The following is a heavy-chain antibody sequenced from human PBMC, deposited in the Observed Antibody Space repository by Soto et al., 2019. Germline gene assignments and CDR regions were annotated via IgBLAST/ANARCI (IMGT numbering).Heavy chain of an antibody. J-gene: IGHJ3*02. CDR1: GGSFSGYY. CDR3: ARGRANWGYGAFDI. D-gene: IGHD7-27*01. CDR2: INHSGST. Sequence: SETLSLTCAVYGGSFSGYYWSWIRQPPGKGLEWIGEINHSGSTNYNPSLKSRVTISVDTSKNHFSLKLSSVTAADTAVYYCARGRANWGYGAFDIWGQGTMVTVSS. V-gene: IGHV4-34*01.